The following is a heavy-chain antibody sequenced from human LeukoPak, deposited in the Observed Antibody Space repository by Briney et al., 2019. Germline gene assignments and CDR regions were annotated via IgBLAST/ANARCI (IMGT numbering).Heavy chain of an antibody. CDR1: GGPFNGYY. J-gene: IGHJ4*02. CDR2: INHSGTT. CDR3: ARGGSYLTSNDY. Sequence: SETLSLTCTIYGGPFNGYYWSWIRQPPGKGLEWIGEINHSGTTNYNPSLKSRVTISVDTSKNQFSLKLTSVTAADTAVYYCARGGSYLTSNDYWGQGTLVTVSS. V-gene: IGHV4-34*01. D-gene: IGHD1-26*01.